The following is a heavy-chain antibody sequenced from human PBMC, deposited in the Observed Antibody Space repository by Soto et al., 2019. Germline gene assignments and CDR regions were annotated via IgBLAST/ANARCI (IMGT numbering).Heavy chain of an antibody. D-gene: IGHD6-13*01. Sequence: GGSLRLSCVASTFTFTDYAMSWVRQAPGERLEWVSGISGSGGTTYYAESVKGRFSISRDNSKNTLYLHLNNLRVEDTAIYYCATISDRGIAAALDSWGQGTLVTVSS. CDR1: TFTFTDYA. CDR2: ISGSGGTT. J-gene: IGHJ4*02. V-gene: IGHV3-23*01. CDR3: ATISDRGIAAALDS.